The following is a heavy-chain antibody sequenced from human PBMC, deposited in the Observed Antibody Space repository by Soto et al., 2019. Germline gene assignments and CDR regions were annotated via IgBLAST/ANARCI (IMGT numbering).Heavy chain of an antibody. J-gene: IGHJ3*02. CDR3: ARDNLGYCSGGSCDSAFDI. Sequence: SETLSLTCTVSGGSISSCDWSWFRQPPGKGLEWIGYIYYSGSTNYNPSLKSRVTISVDTSKNQFSLKLSSVTAADTAVYYCARDNLGYCSGGSCDSAFDIWGQGTMVT. V-gene: IGHV4-59*01. CDR1: GGSISSCD. D-gene: IGHD2-15*01. CDR2: IYYSGST.